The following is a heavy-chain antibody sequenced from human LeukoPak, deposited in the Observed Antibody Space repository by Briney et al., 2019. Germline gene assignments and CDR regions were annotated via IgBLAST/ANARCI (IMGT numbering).Heavy chain of an antibody. CDR3: AKDPRQGIYSGYLMEFDY. CDR2: ISYDGRNN. J-gene: IGHJ4*02. Sequence: PGGSLRLSCAASGFNFSSYGMHGVRQAPGKGLEWVAVISYDGRNNYYGDSVKGRFTISRDNSKNTLYLQMNSLRGEDTAVYYCAKDPRQGIYSGYLMEFDYWGQGTLVTVSS. V-gene: IGHV3-30*18. D-gene: IGHD5-12*01. CDR1: GFNFSSYG.